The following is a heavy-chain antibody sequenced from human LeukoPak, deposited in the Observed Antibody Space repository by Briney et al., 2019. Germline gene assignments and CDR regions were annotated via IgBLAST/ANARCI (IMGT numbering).Heavy chain of an antibody. CDR1: GGSISSGGYY. CDR2: IYYSGST. Sequence: SETLSLTCTVSGGSISSGGYYWSWIRQHPGKGLEWIGYIYYSGSTYYNPSLKSRVTISADTSKNQFSLKLSSVTAADTAVYYCARGPPQTYFHGNGYYYFDYWGQGTLVTVSS. CDR3: ARGPPQTYFHGNGYYYFDY. D-gene: IGHD3-22*01. V-gene: IGHV4-31*03. J-gene: IGHJ4*02.